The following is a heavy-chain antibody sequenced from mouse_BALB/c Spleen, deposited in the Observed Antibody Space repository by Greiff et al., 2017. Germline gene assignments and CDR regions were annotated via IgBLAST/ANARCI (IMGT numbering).Heavy chain of an antibody. CDR1: GFSLTGYG. CDR3: ARDRDYDDGYWYFDV. V-gene: IGHV2-6-7*01. J-gene: IGHJ1*01. CDR2: IWGDGST. Sequence: VKLMESGPGLVAPSQSLSITCTVSGFSLTGYGVNWVRQPPGKGLEWLGMIWGDGSTDYNSALKSRLSISKDNSKSQVFLKMNSLQTDDTARYYCARDRDYDDGYWYFDVWGAGTTVTVSS. D-gene: IGHD2-4*01.